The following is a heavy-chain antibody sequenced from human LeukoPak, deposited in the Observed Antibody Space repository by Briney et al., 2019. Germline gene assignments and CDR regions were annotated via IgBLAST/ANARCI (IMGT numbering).Heavy chain of an antibody. D-gene: IGHD3-10*01. Sequence: SETLSLTCAVYGGSFSGYYWSWIRQPPGKGLEWIGEINHSGSTNYNPSLKSRVTISVDTSKNQFSLKLSSVTAAHTAVYYCAGQRRTYYYGSGSYYNWFDPWGQGTLVTVSS. CDR3: AGQRRTYYYGSGSYYNWFDP. CDR2: INHSGST. CDR1: GGSFSGYY. V-gene: IGHV4-34*01. J-gene: IGHJ5*02.